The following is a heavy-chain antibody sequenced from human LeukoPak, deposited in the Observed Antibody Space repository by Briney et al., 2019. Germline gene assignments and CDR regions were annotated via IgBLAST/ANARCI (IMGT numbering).Heavy chain of an antibody. J-gene: IGHJ5*02. D-gene: IGHD6-6*01. CDR3: AKDTAKGSSSVDWFDP. V-gene: IGHV3-53*01. CDR2: LYSDGST. CDR1: GFTVSRNY. Sequence: GGSLRLSCAASGFTVSRNYMSWVRQAPGKGLEWVSVLYSDGSTYHADSVKGRFTISRDNSKNTLYLQMNSLRAEDTAVYYCAKDTAKGSSSVDWFDPWGQGTLVTVSS.